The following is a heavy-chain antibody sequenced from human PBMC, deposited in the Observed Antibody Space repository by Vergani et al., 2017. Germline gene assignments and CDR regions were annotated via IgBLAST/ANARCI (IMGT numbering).Heavy chain of an antibody. Sequence: QVHLQESGPGLVKPPGTLSLTCVVSGGSIRSHKWWSWVRQSQGKGLEWIGETHESETSNYNPSLNSRVTISVDKSTNQCSLKLNSVTAADSGLYYCAREGEGAFNLGHWGQGTLVTVSS. CDR2: THESETS. J-gene: IGHJ4*02. CDR1: GGSIRSHKW. CDR3: AREGEGAFNLGH. V-gene: IGHV4-4*03. D-gene: IGHD2-21*01.